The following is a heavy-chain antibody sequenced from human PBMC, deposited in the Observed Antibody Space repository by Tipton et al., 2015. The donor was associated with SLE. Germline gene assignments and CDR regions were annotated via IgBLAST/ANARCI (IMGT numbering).Heavy chain of an antibody. V-gene: IGHV4-39*07. CDR3: AGRGRTLRFLEWLWAN. J-gene: IGHJ4*02. CDR1: AGSIRSRSYF. D-gene: IGHD3-3*01. CDR2: IYHSGST. Sequence: TLSLTCTVSAGSIRSRSYFWGWIRHPPGKVPAWIGSIYHSGSTYYHPPLKSRVTISVDTSKNPFSLKLSSVTAADTAVYYCAGRGRTLRFLEWLWANWDQGTLDTVSS.